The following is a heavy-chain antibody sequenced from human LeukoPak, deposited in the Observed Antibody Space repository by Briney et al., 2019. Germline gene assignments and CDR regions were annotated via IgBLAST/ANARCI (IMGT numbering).Heavy chain of an antibody. V-gene: IGHV3-30*02. J-gene: IGHJ4*02. CDR1: GFAFSAYA. CDR3: AKRGRDGYNPYFDY. Sequence: GGSLRLSCAASGFAFSAYAMHWVRQVPGKGLEFVAFVRYDGSNKYYPDSVKGRFTISRDNSKNTLYLQMNSLRAEDTAVYYCAKRGRDGYNPYFDYWGQGTLVTVSS. D-gene: IGHD5-24*01. CDR2: VRYDGSNK.